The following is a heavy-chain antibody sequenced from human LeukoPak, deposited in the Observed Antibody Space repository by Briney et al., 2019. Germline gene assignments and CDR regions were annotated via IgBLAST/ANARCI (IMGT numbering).Heavy chain of an antibody. CDR1: GGSISSSSYY. D-gene: IGHD6-13*01. J-gene: IGHJ4*02. CDR2: IYYSGST. CDR3: ARDRQAAAGIDY. Sequence: PSETLSLTCTVSGGSISSSSYYWGWIRQPPGKGLEWIGSIYYSGSTYYNPSLKSRVTISVDTSKNQFSLKLSSVTAADTAVHYCARDRQAAAGIDYWGQGTLVAVSS. V-gene: IGHV4-39*07.